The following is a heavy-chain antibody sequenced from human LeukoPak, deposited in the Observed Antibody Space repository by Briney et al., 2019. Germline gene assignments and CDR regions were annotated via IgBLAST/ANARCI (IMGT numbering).Heavy chain of an antibody. V-gene: IGHV4-59*01. CDR2: IYYSGST. Sequence: SETLSLTCTVSGGSLSSYYWSWIWQPPGKGLEWIGYIYYSGSTNYNPSLKSRVTISVDTSKNQFSLKLSSVTAADTAVYYCARSSVEMATIPVDEDAFDIWGQGTMVTVSS. CDR1: GGSLSSYY. D-gene: IGHD5-24*01. CDR3: ARSSVEMATIPVDEDAFDI. J-gene: IGHJ3*02.